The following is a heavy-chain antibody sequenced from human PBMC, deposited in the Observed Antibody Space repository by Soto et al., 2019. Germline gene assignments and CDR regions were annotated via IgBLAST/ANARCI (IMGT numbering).Heavy chain of an antibody. D-gene: IGHD6-19*01. V-gene: IGHV3-30-3*01. J-gene: IGHJ4*02. Sequence: GSLSLSCAASGFTFSSYAMHLVRPAPGKGLEWVAVISYDGSNKYYADSVKGRFTISRDNSKNTLYLQMNSLRAEDTAVYYCAREEAGHFDYWGQGTLVTVSS. CDR3: AREEAGHFDY. CDR1: GFTFSSYA. CDR2: ISYDGSNK.